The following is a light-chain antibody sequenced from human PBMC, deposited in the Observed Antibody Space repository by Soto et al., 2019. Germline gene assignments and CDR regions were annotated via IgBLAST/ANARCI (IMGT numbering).Light chain of an antibody. Sequence: EIVLTQSPATLSLSPGERATLSCSASQSVSSSLAWYQQKPGQAPRLLIYDASNRATAIPARCSGSGSGTDFTLTISSLEPEDFAVYYCQQRTNWPYTFGQGTKLEIK. CDR2: DAS. CDR3: QQRTNWPYT. CDR1: QSVSSS. V-gene: IGKV3-11*01. J-gene: IGKJ2*01.